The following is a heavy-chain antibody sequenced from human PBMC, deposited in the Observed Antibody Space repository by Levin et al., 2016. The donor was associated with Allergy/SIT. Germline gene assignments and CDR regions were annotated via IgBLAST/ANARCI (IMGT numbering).Heavy chain of an antibody. J-gene: IGHJ4*02. CDR3: ARQENTPNTKILTGYSYFFDY. CDR2: IYYSGST. CDR1: GGSISSSSYY. V-gene: IGHV4-39*01. D-gene: IGHD3-9*01. Sequence: SETLSLTCTVSGGSISSSSYYWGWIRQPPGKGLEWIGSIYYSGSTYYNPSLKSRVTISVDTSKNQFSLKLSSVTAADTAVYYCARQENTPNTKILTGYSYFFDYWGQGTLVTVSS.